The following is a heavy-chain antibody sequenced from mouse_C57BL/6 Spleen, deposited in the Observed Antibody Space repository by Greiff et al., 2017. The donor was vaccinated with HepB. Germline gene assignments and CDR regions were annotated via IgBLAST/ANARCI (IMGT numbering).Heavy chain of an antibody. CDR3: AKPYDYDGGWVAY. CDR2: IYPGDGDT. J-gene: IGHJ3*01. Sequence: VQLQQSGPELVKPGASVKISCKASGYAFSSSWMNWVKQRPGKGLEWIGRIYPGDGDTNYNGKFKGKATLTADKSSSTAYMQLSSLTSEDSAVYFCAKPYDYDGGWVAYWGQGTLVTVSA. V-gene: IGHV1-82*01. D-gene: IGHD2-4*01. CDR1: GYAFSSSW.